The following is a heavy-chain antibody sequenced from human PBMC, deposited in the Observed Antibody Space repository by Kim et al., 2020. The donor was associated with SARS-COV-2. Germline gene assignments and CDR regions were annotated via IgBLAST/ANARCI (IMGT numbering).Heavy chain of an antibody. CDR1: GFTFNTYS. CDR2: ITPSSATI. Sequence: GGSLRLSCTASGFTFNTYSMNWVRQAPGKGLEWVSYITPSSATIKYADSVQGRFTISRDNARNSLYLQMSSLRDEDTAVYYCARRGYNNDGELDYWGQGTLVTVSS. J-gene: IGHJ4*02. D-gene: IGHD2-8*01. V-gene: IGHV3-48*02. CDR3: ARRGYNNDGELDY.